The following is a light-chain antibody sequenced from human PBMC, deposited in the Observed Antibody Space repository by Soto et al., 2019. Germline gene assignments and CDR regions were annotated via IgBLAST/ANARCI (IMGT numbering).Light chain of an antibody. J-gene: IGKJ3*01. Sequence: DIKMTQAPSTLAASLGDGVTITCRASQSISRSLAWYQQKPGRAPKLLIFDASSLESGVPSRFGGSGFGTEFTLTISSLQPDDFATYYCQQYNSDVFTFGPGAKVDIK. V-gene: IGKV1-5*01. CDR2: DAS. CDR1: QSISRS. CDR3: QQYNSDVFT.